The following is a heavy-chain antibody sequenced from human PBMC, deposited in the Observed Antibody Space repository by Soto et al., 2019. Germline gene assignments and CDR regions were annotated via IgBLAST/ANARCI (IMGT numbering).Heavy chain of an antibody. CDR1: GFTFTRYS. Sequence: GGSLRPSCAASGFTFTRYSMNWVRQAPGKGLEWVSSISSTTNYIYYGDSMKGRFTISIDNAKNSLYLEMNSLRAEDTALYYCARESEDLTSNFDYWGQGTLVTVSS. V-gene: IGHV3-21*06. J-gene: IGHJ4*02. CDR3: ARESEDLTSNFDY. CDR2: ISSTTNYI.